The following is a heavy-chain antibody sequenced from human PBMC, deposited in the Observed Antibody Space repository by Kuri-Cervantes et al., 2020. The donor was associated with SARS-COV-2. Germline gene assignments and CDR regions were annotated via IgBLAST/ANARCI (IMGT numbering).Heavy chain of an antibody. D-gene: IGHD4-17*01. CDR1: GGSISSYY. V-gene: IGHV4-59*01. J-gene: IGHJ6*02. CDR2: IYYSGST. Sequence: LSCTVSGGSISSYYWSWIQQPPGKGLEWIGYIYYSGSTNYNPSLKNRVTISVETSKNQFSLKLSSVTAADTAVYYCARDTVDYGDYGMDVWGQGTMVTVSS. CDR3: ARDTVDYGDYGMDV.